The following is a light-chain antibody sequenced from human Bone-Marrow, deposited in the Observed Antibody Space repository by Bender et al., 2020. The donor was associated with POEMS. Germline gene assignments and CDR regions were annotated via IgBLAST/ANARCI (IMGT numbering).Light chain of an antibody. J-gene: IGLJ3*02. V-gene: IGLV1-40*01. CDR1: SSNTGSGYD. CDR2: GYN. Sequence: QSALTQPPSVSGAPGQRVTISCTGSSSNTGSGYDINWYQHLPGTAPKLLIYGYNNRPSGVPDRFSGSKYGTSASLAITGLQAEDEGDYYCQSYDNSLGGWVFGGGTKLTVL. CDR3: QSYDNSLGGWV.